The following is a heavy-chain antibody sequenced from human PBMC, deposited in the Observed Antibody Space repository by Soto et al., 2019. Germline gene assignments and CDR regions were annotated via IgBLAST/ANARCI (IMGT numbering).Heavy chain of an antibody. CDR1: VGSFSGYY. CDR3: ARAWFGELYFDY. CDR2: INHIGST. Sequence: QVQLQQWGAGLLKPSETLSLTCAVYVGSFSGYYWSWIRQPPGKGLEWIGEINHIGSTNYNPSLRSRVTISVDTSKNQFSLKLSSVTAADTAVYYCARAWFGELYFDYWGQGTLVTVSS. J-gene: IGHJ4*02. D-gene: IGHD3-10*01. V-gene: IGHV4-34*01.